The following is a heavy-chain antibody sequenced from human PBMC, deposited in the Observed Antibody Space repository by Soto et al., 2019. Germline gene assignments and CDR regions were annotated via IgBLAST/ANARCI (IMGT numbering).Heavy chain of an antibody. Sequence: ASVKVSWKASGGTFSSYAISWVRQAPGQGLEWMGGIIPIFGTANYAQKFQGRVTITADESTSTAYMELSSLRSEDTAVYYCARQDGDIVVVPAAIANYHYGMAVWGQGTTVTVSS. CDR2: IIPIFGTA. CDR3: ARQDGDIVVVPAAIANYHYGMAV. V-gene: IGHV1-69*13. D-gene: IGHD2-2*02. CDR1: GGTFSSYA. J-gene: IGHJ6*02.